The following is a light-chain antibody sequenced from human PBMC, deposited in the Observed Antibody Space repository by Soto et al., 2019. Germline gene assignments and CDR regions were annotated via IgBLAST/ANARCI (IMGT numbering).Light chain of an antibody. CDR2: DDR. CDR1: NIGAKS. Sequence: SYELTQPPSVSVAPGQTVRITCGGNNIGAKSVHWYLHQPGQAPMLVVYDDRKRPSGSPERFSGSNSGDTAALTISRVEAGDEATYYCQVWDTTSDHVVFGGGTKLTVL. J-gene: IGLJ2*01. CDR3: QVWDTTSDHVV. V-gene: IGLV3-21*02.